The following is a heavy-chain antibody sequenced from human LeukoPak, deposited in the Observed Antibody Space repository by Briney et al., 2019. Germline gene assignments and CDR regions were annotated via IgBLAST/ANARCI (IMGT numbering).Heavy chain of an antibody. J-gene: IGHJ4*02. D-gene: IGHD6-19*01. CDR3: ARAGGSVGWYGTIDS. Sequence: PSETLSLTCTVSGGPISNYYWNWIRQAPGKGLEWIGNVYYSGNTNYNPSLKSRVSISLDTSRNQFFLNLSSVTAADTAVYYCARAGGSVGWYGTIDSWGQGTLVTVSS. CDR2: VYYSGNT. CDR1: GGPISNYY. V-gene: IGHV4-59*08.